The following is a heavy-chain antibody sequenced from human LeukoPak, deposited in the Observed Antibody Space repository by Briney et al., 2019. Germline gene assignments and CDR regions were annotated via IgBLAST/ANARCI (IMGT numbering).Heavy chain of an antibody. CDR3: TKGGTVGFDS. CDR1: GFTFNTYW. CDR2: INSDGSST. V-gene: IGHV3-74*01. D-gene: IGHD1-1*01. J-gene: IGHJ4*02. Sequence: GGSLRLSCAASGFTFNTYWMHWVRQSPGKGLVWVSRINSDGSSTTYADPVKGRFTISRDNAKNTVYLQMNSLRDEDTAVYYCTKGGTVGFDSWGQGTVVTVSS.